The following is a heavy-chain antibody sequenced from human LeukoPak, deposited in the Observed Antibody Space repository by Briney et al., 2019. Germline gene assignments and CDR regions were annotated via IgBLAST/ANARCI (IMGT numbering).Heavy chain of an antibody. D-gene: IGHD3-10*01. V-gene: IGHV4-34*01. CDR3: ARASGSGSTIDY. CDR1: GGSFSGYY. Sequence: SETLSLTCAVYGGSFSGYYWSWIRQPPGKGLECIGEINHSGSTNYNPSLKSRVTISVDTSKNQFSLKLSSVTAADTAVYYCARASGSGSTIDYWGQGTLVTVSS. CDR2: INHSGST. J-gene: IGHJ4*02.